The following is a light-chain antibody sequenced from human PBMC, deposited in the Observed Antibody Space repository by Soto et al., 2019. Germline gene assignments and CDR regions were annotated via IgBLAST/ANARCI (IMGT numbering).Light chain of an antibody. CDR2: QDN. Sequence: SYELTQPPSLSVSPGQTTSITCFGDMLGDKYACWYQQKPGQSPVLVIYQDNKRPSGIPERFSGSNSGNTATLTIRGTQTIDEADYYCQAWDSTTVLFGGGTKLTVL. CDR1: MLGDKY. V-gene: IGLV3-1*01. CDR3: QAWDSTTVL. J-gene: IGLJ2*01.